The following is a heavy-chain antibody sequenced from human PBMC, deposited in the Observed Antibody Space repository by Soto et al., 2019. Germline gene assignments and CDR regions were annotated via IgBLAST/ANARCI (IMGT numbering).Heavy chain of an antibody. V-gene: IGHV1-18*01. CDR1: GYTFTSYG. Sequence: ASVKVSCKASGYTFTSYGISWVRQAPGQGLEWMGWISAYNGNTNYAQKLQGRVTMTTDTSTSTAYMELRSLRSYDTAVYYCARAFRYSTGTYFDYWGQGTLVTVSS. CDR2: ISAYNGNT. D-gene: IGHD1-1*01. J-gene: IGHJ4*02. CDR3: ARAFRYSTGTYFDY.